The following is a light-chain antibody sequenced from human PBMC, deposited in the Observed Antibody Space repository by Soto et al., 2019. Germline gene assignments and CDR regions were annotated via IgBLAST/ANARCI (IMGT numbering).Light chain of an antibody. J-gene: IGKJ4*01. Sequence: EIVMTQSPATLSVSPGERATLSCRASQSVSRHLVWYHQKAGQAPRLLIYGASTRATGIPARFSGSGSGTDFTLTISSLQSEDFAVYYCQQYDQWPLTFGGGTKVEIK. CDR3: QQYDQWPLT. CDR1: QSVSRH. CDR2: GAS. V-gene: IGKV3-15*01.